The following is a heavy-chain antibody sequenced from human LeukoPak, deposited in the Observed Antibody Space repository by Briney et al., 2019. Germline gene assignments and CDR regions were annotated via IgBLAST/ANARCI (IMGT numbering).Heavy chain of an antibody. Sequence: SVKVSCKASGGTFSSYAISWVRQAPGQGLEWMGGIIPIFGTANYAQKFQGRVTITADKSTSTAYMELCSLRSEDTAVYYCARQIMVRGVILRLDYWGRGTLVTVSS. D-gene: IGHD3-10*01. CDR2: IIPIFGTA. J-gene: IGHJ4*02. CDR3: ARQIMVRGVILRLDY. CDR1: GGTFSSYA. V-gene: IGHV1-69*06.